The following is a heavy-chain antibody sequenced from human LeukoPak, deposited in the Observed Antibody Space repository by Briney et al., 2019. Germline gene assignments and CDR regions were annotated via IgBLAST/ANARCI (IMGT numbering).Heavy chain of an antibody. CDR1: GGSFSGYY. J-gene: IGHJ4*02. CDR2: INHSGST. CDR3: YILTGYYQDY. V-gene: IGHV4-34*01. D-gene: IGHD3-9*01. Sequence: SETLSLTCAVYGGSFSGYYWSLIRQPSGKGLEWIGEINHSGSTNYNPSLKSRVTISVDTSKNQFSLKLSSVTAADTAVYYCYILTGYYQDYWGQGTLVTVSS.